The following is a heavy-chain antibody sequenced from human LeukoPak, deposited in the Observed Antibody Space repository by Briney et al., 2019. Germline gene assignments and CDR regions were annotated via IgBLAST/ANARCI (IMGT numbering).Heavy chain of an antibody. J-gene: IGHJ1*01. D-gene: IGHD6-13*01. V-gene: IGHV3-7*01. CDR3: ASSIAAAGKGYFQH. CDR2: IKQDGSEK. CDR1: GFTFSSYG. Sequence: GGSLRLSCAASGFTFSSYGMHWVRQAPGKGLEWVANIKQDGSEKYYVDSVKGRFTISRDNAKNSLYLQMNSLRAEDTAVYYCASSIAAAGKGYFQHWGQGTLVTVSS.